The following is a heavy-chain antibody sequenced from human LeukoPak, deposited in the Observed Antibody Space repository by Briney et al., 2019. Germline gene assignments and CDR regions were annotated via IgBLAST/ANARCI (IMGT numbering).Heavy chain of an antibody. CDR1: GGSINSSSYY. CDR3: ARHGWLGVGGWY. CDR2: IYYSGST. J-gene: IGHJ4*02. V-gene: IGHV4-39*01. Sequence: SETLSLTCTVSGGSINSSSYYWAWIRQPPGKGLEWIGSIYYSGSTCYNSSLKSRVTISVDTSKNQFSLELSSVTAADTAVYSCARHGWLGVGGWYWGQGTLVTVSS. D-gene: IGHD6-19*01.